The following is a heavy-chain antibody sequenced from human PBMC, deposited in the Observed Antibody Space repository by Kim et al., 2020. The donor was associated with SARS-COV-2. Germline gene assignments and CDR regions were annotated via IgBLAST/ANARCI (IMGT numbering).Heavy chain of an antibody. CDR2: IKSKTDGGTT. J-gene: IGHJ4*02. D-gene: IGHD3-22*01. CDR1: GFTFSNAW. Sequence: GGSLRLSCAASGFTFSNAWMSWVRQAPGKGLEWVGRIKSKTDGGTTYYAAPVKGRFTISRDDSKNTLYLQMNSLKTEDTAVYYCTTAYYYDSSGYYDYWGQGTLVTVSS. V-gene: IGHV3-15*01. CDR3: TTAYYYDSSGYYDY.